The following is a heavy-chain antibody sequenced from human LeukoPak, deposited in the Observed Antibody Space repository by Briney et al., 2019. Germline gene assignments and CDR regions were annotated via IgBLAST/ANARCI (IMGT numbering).Heavy chain of an antibody. J-gene: IGHJ4*02. CDR3: ASSGWREIDY. V-gene: IGHV4-61*01. Sequence: PSETLSLTCTVSGGSVSSGSYYWSWIRQPPGKGLEWIGYIYYSGSTNYNPSLKSRVTISVDTSKNQFSLKLSSVTAADTAVYYCASSGWREIDYWGQGTLVTVSS. D-gene: IGHD6-19*01. CDR2: IYYSGST. CDR1: GGSVSSGSYY.